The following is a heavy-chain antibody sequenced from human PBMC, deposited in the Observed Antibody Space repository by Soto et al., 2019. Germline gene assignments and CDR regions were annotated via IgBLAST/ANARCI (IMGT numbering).Heavy chain of an antibody. D-gene: IGHD4-17*01. J-gene: IGHJ3*02. CDR1: GFTVRSND. CDR3: ARDLDSGALVDAFDI. CDR2: LYSGGVT. V-gene: IGHV3-66*01. Sequence: QLVESGGGLVQPGGSLRLSCAASGFTVRSNDMSWVRQAPGKGLEWVSLLYSGGVTFYADSVKGRFTISRDSSINTLYLQMNSLRAEDTAVYYCARDLDSGALVDAFDIWGQGTMVTVSS.